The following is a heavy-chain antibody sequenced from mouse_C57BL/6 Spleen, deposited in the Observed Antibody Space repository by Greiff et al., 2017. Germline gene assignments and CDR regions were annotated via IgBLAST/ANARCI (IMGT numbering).Heavy chain of an antibody. D-gene: IGHD2-2*01. CDR2: IYPGDGDT. CDR1: GYAFSSSW. CDR3: AREGLRDFGY. Sequence: QVQLKQSGPELVKPGASVKISCKASGYAFSSSWMNWVKQRPGKGLDWIGRIYPGDGDTNYNGKFKGKATLTADKTSSTAYMQLSSLTSEDSAVYFCAREGLRDFGYWGQGTTLTVSS. J-gene: IGHJ2*01. V-gene: IGHV1-82*01.